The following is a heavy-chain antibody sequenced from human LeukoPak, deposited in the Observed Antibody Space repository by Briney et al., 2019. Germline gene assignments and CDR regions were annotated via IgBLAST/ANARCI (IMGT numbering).Heavy chain of an antibody. Sequence: GGSLRLSCAASGFTFSSYWMNWVRQAPGKGLEWVGLIKSKTDGGTTDYAAPVKGRFTISRDDSKNTLYLQMNSLKTEDTAVYYCTETYYDFWSGYYWGNNDAFDIWGQGTMVTVSS. J-gene: IGHJ3*02. CDR3: TETYYDFWSGYYWGNNDAFDI. CDR2: IKSKTDGGTT. CDR1: GFTFSSYW. V-gene: IGHV3-15*01. D-gene: IGHD3-3*01.